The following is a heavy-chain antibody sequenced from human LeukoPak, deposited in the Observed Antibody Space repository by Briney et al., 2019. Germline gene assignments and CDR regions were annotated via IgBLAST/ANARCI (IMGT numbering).Heavy chain of an antibody. V-gene: IGHV1-2*02. J-gene: IGHJ4*02. D-gene: IGHD2-8*01. CDR2: IVPKSGGT. CDR3: ARVWRCADGVCPDVFES. CDR1: GYTFTDYY. Sequence: ASVKVSCKASGYTFTDYYIHWVRQAPGQGLEWMGWIVPKSGGTNYAQKFQGRVTMTRDTYINTAYLDLRSLRSDDTAVYYCARVWRCADGVCPDVFESWGQGTLVTVSS.